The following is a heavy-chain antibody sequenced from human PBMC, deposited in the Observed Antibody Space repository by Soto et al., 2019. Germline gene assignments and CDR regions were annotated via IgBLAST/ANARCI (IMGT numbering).Heavy chain of an antibody. Sequence: PGGSLRLSCAASGFSFSNAWMSWVRQAPGKGPEWVAKIKKDGSEKCYVDSVKGRFSISRDNAKNSVYLQMNSLRAEDTAGYYCATNAYWGQGSLVTVSS. CDR3: ATNAY. J-gene: IGHJ4*02. CDR1: GFSFSNAW. CDR2: IKKDGSEK. V-gene: IGHV3-7*01.